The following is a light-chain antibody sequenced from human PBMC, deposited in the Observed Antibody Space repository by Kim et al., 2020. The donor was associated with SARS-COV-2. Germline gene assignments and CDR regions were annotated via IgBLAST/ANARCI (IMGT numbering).Light chain of an antibody. CDR3: QSYDSSLSVV. CDR2: GNS. Sequence: GQRVNIACTGSSSNIGAGYDVHWYQQLPGTAPKLLIYGNSNRPSGVPDRFSGSKSGTSASLAITGLQAGDEADYYCQSYDSSLSVVFGGGTQLTVL. V-gene: IGLV1-40*01. J-gene: IGLJ2*01. CDR1: SSNIGAGYD.